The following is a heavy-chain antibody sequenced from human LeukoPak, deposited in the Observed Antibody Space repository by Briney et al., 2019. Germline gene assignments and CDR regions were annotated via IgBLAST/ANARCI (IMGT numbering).Heavy chain of an antibody. D-gene: IGHD2-15*01. J-gene: IGHJ4*02. Sequence: GASVKVSCKASGYTFTGYFMHWVRQAPGQGLEWMGWINPNSGGTNYAQKFQGRVTLTRDTSISTAYMELSRLSSDDTAVYYCARGDCSGGSYSVYSLALDYWGQGTLVTVSS. V-gene: IGHV1-2*02. CDR2: INPNSGGT. CDR1: GYTFTGYF. CDR3: ARGDCSGGSYSVYSLALDY.